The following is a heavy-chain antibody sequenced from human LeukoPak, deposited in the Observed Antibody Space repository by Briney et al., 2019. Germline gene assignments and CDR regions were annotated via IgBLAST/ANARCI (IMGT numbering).Heavy chain of an antibody. J-gene: IGHJ4*02. CDR2: IIPILGIA. Sequence: SVKVSCKASGGTFSSYAISWVRQAPGQGLEWMGRIIPILGIANYAQKFQGRVTITADKSTSTAYMELSSLRSEDTAVYYCASNPPHRNYGSGSSYEGYWGQGTLVTVSS. D-gene: IGHD3-10*01. CDR1: GGTFSSYA. CDR3: ASNPPHRNYGSGSSYEGY. V-gene: IGHV1-69*04.